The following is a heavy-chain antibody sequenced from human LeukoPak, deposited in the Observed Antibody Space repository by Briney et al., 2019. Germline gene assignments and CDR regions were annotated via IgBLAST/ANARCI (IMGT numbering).Heavy chain of an antibody. CDR2: IIPIFGTA. CDR1: GGTFSSYA. V-gene: IGHV1-69*13. Sequence: SVKVSCKASGGTFSSYAISWVRQAPGQGLEWMGGIIPIFGTANYAQKFQGGVTITADESTSTAYMELGSLRSEDTAVYYCARDRQIGYAAGYFDYWGQGTLVTVSS. J-gene: IGHJ4*02. CDR3: ARDRQIGYAAGYFDY. D-gene: IGHD2-2*01.